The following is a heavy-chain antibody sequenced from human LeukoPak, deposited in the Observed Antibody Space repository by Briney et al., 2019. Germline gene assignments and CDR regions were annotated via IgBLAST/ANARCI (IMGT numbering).Heavy chain of an antibody. J-gene: IGHJ4*02. V-gene: IGHV3-30-3*01. Sequence: PGGSLRLSCAASGFTFSSYAMHWVRQAPGKGLEWVAVISYDGSNKYYADSVKGRFTISRDNSKNTLYLQMNSLRAEDTAVYYCAREGNSYGYFSFVDGSEYFDYWGQGTLVTVSS. CDR1: GFTFSSYA. CDR3: AREGNSYGYFSFVDGSEYFDY. CDR2: ISYDGSNK. D-gene: IGHD5-18*01.